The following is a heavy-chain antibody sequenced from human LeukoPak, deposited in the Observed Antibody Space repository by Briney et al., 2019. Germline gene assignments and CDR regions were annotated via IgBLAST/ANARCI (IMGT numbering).Heavy chain of an antibody. D-gene: IGHD5-18*01. Sequence: GASVKVSCKASGYTFTIYYMHWVRQAPGQGLEWMGIINPSGGSTSYAQKFQGRVTMTRDTSTSTVYMELSSLRSEDTAVYYCAREGDVDTATWHWFDPWGQGTLVTVSS. V-gene: IGHV1-46*01. CDR2: INPSGGST. CDR1: GYTFTIYY. J-gene: IGHJ5*02. CDR3: AREGDVDTATWHWFDP.